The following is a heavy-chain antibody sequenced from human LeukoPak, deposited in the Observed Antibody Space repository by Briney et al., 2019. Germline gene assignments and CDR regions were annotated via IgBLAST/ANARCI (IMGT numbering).Heavy chain of an antibody. Sequence: GGSLRLSCAASGFTFSSYAVSWVRQAPGKGLEWVSSISGSGGSTYSADPVKGRFTISRDNSKNTLYLQVNSLRAEDTALYYCAKDRSCTNDICHGDFDYWGQGTLVTVSS. CDR2: ISGSGGST. D-gene: IGHD2-8*01. CDR3: AKDRSCTNDICHGDFDY. J-gene: IGHJ4*02. CDR1: GFTFSSYA. V-gene: IGHV3-23*01.